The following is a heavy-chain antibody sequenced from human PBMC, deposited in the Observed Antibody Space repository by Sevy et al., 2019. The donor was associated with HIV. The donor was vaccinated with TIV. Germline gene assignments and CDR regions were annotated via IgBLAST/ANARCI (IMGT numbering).Heavy chain of an antibody. D-gene: IGHD1-26*01. CDR1: GFTFSSYG. Sequence: GGSLRLSCAASGFTFSSYGMHWVRQAPGRGLEWVAVIWYDGSNKYYADSVKGRFTISRDNSKNTLYLQMNSLRAEDTAVYYCARDRGSIVGVLRWGQGTLVTVSS. CDR3: ARDRGSIVGVLR. J-gene: IGHJ4*02. CDR2: IWYDGSNK. V-gene: IGHV3-33*01.